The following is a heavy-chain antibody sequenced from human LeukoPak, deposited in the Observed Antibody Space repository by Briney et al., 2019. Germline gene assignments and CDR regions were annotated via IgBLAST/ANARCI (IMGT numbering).Heavy chain of an antibody. CDR3: ASTNYDILTGYYHPCYFDY. D-gene: IGHD3-9*01. V-gene: IGHV4-30-4*01. CDR2: IYYSGST. Sequence: PSQTLSLTCTVSGGSISSSDYYWSWIRQPPGKGLERIGYIYYSGSTYYNPSLKSRVTISVDTSKNQFSLKLSSVTAADTAVYYCASTNYDILTGYYHPCYFDYWGQGTLVTVSS. J-gene: IGHJ4*02. CDR1: GGSISSSDYY.